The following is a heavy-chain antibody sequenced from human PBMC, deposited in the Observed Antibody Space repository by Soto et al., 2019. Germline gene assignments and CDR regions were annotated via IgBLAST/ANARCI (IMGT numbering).Heavy chain of an antibody. CDR2: IDPSDSQT. V-gene: IGHV5-10-1*01. CDR1: GYSFAGYW. Sequence: GASLKISCKGSGYSFAGYWITWVRQKPGKGLVWLGRIDPSDSQTYYSPSFRGHVTISTTKSITTVFLQWSSLRASDTAMYYCARQIYDSDTGPNFQYYFDSWGQGTPITVSS. CDR3: ARQIYDSDTGPNFQYYFDS. D-gene: IGHD3-22*01. J-gene: IGHJ4*02.